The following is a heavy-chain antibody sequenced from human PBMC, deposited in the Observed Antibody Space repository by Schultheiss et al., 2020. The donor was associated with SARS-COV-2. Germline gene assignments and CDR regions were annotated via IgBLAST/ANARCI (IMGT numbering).Heavy chain of an antibody. D-gene: IGHD6-13*01. V-gene: IGHV4-34*01. CDR3: ARGGQQLAHYYYYGMDV. J-gene: IGHJ6*02. CDR1: NGSFTGYY. Sequence: SETLSLTCAVNNGSFTGYYWGWFRQPPGKGLEWIGEINHSGSTNYNPSLESRVTISVDTSKNQFSLKLSSVTAADTAVYYCARGGQQLAHYYYYGMDVWGQGTTVTVSS. CDR2: INHSGST.